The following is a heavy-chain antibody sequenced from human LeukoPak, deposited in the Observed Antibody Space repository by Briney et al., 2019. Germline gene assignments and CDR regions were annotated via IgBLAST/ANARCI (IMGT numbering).Heavy chain of an antibody. CDR3: AKCEGTSCYAGGYGMYV. J-gene: IGHJ6*02. CDR2: ISGSGGST. V-gene: IGHV3-23*01. Sequence: PGGSLRLSCAASGFTFSSYAMSWVRQAPGKGLEWVSAISGSGGSTYYADSVKGRFTISRDNSKNTLYPQMNSLRAEDTAVYYCAKCEGTSCYAGGYGMYVWGQGTTVTVSS. D-gene: IGHD2-2*01. CDR1: GFTFSSYA.